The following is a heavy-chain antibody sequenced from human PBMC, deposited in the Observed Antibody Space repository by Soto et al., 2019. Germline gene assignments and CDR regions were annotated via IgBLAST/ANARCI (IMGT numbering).Heavy chain of an antibody. CDR2: IYYSGST. D-gene: IGHD2-15*01. J-gene: IGHJ6*02. Sequence: PSETLSLTCTVSGGSISSYYWSWIRQPPGKGLEWIGYIYYSGSTYYNPSLKSRVTISVDTSKNQSSLKLSSVTAADTAVYYCSRVTPDYYYGMDVWAQGTMVTVSS. CDR3: SRVTPDYYYGMDV. V-gene: IGHV4-59*08. CDR1: GGSISSYY.